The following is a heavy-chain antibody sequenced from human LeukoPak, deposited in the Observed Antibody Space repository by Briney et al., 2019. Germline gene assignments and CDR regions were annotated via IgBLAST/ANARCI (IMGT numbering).Heavy chain of an antibody. CDR3: ALSGRYFDY. CDR2: IYYSGST. V-gene: IGHV4-59*12. Sequence: SETLSLTCTVSGGSISSYYWSWIRQPPGKGLEWIGYIYYSGSTNYNPSLKSRVTMSVDTSKNQFSLKLSSVTAADTAVYYCALSGRYFDYWGQGTLVTFSS. J-gene: IGHJ4*02. CDR1: GGSISSYY. D-gene: IGHD6-19*01.